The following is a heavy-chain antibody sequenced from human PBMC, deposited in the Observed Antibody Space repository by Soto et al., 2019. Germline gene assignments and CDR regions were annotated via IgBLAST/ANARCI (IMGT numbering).Heavy chain of an antibody. CDR3: ARGRYCLTGRCFPNWFDS. D-gene: IGHD2-15*01. Sequence: SETLSLTCSVSGDSISTVDYFWAWIRQPPGQALEYIGYIYKSTTTYYNPSFESRVAISLDTSKSQFSLNVTPVTAADTAVYFCARGRYCLTGRCFPNWFDSWGQGTLVTVSS. V-gene: IGHV4-30-4*01. CDR2: IYKSTTT. J-gene: IGHJ5*01. CDR1: GDSISTVDYF.